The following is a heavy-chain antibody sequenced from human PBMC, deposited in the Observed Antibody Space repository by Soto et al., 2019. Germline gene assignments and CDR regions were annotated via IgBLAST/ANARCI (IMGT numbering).Heavy chain of an antibody. Sequence: VSCKASGYTFNSYGISWVRQAPGQGLEWMGWISAYNDNTNYAQKLQARVTMTTDTSMSTAYMELRSLRSDDTAVYFCARVYGDGYKGFYYYGMDVWGQGTTVTVSS. CDR1: GYTFNSYG. J-gene: IGHJ6*02. CDR2: ISAYNDNT. CDR3: ARVYGDGYKGFYYYGMDV. D-gene: IGHD5-12*01. V-gene: IGHV1-18*01.